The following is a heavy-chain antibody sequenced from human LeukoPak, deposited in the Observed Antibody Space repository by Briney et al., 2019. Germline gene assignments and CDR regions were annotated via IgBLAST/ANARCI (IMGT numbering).Heavy chain of an antibody. V-gene: IGHV5-51*01. Sequence: GESLKISCEGSGYSFSNYWIGWVRQMPGKGLEWMGSIYPGDYETRYSPSFQGLVTISVDQSISTAYLQWSSLKASDTALYYCAIPPGYCGNHCSFDPWGQGTLVTVSS. CDR1: GYSFSNYW. CDR3: AIPPGYCGNHCSFDP. CDR2: IYPGDYET. D-gene: IGHD2-21*02. J-gene: IGHJ5*02.